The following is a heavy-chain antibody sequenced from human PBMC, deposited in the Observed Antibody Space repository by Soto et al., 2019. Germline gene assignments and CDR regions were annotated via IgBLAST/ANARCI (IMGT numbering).Heavy chain of an antibody. V-gene: IGHV4-59*08. CDR2: IYYSGST. Sequence: QVQLQESGPGLVKPSETLSLTCTVSGGSISSYYWSWIRQPPGKGLEWIGYIYYSGSTNYNPSLRRRVTISVDTSKTQFSLKLSSVTAADTAVYYCVSSSLDGDLNWFDPWGQGTRVTVSS. J-gene: IGHJ5*02. D-gene: IGHD4-17*01. CDR3: VSSSLDGDLNWFDP. CDR1: GGSISSYY.